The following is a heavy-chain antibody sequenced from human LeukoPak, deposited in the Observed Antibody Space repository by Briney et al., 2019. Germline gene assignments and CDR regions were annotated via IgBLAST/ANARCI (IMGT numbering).Heavy chain of an antibody. J-gene: IGHJ6*02. CDR2: ISAYNGNT. Sequence: PGASVKVSCKASGYTFTSYGISWVRQAPGQGLEWMGWISAYNGNTNYAQKLQGRVTMTEDTSTDTAYMELSSLRSEDTAVYYCATLMPPSDYVWGSYRYSGLYYGMDVWGQGTTVTVSS. D-gene: IGHD3-16*02. V-gene: IGHV1-18*01. CDR3: ATLMPPSDYVWGSYRYSGLYYGMDV. CDR1: GYTFTSYG.